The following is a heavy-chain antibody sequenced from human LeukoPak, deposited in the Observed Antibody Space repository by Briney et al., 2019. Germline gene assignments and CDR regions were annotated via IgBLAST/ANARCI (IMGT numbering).Heavy chain of an antibody. Sequence: GASVKVSCKASGGTFSNYDISWVRQAPGQGLEWMGGIIPIFGTSNYAQKFQGRVTIIADKSTSTAYMELSSLRSEDTAVYYCARRANKGSGWSDAFDIWGQGTMVTVSS. J-gene: IGHJ3*02. D-gene: IGHD6-19*01. V-gene: IGHV1-69*06. CDR1: GGTFSNYD. CDR3: ARRANKGSGWSDAFDI. CDR2: IIPIFGTS.